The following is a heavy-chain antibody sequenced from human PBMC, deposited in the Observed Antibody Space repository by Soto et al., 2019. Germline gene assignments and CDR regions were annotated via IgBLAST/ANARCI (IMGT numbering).Heavy chain of an antibody. J-gene: IGHJ6*02. D-gene: IGHD3-22*01. CDR2: ISAYNGNT. CDR1: GYTFTSYG. Sequence: SVKVSCKASGYTFTSYGISWVRQAPGQGLEWMGWISAYNGNTNYAQKLQGRVTMTTDTSTSTAYMELRSLRSDDTAVYYCARPRDSSGYYRQLDGMDVWGQGTTVTVSS. CDR3: ARPRDSSGYYRQLDGMDV. V-gene: IGHV1-18*01.